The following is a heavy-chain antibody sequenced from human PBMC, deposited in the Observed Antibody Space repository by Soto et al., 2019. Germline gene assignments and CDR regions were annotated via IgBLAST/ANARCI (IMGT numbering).Heavy chain of an antibody. D-gene: IGHD2-2*01. CDR3: ARRSGPYCSSTSCYSYNNYYYYYVMDG. CDR1: GYSFTSYW. Sequence: PGESLKISCKGSGYSFTSYWISWVRQMPGKGLEWMGRIDPSDSYTNYSPSFQGHVTISADKSISTAYLQWSSLKASDTAMYYCARRSGPYCSSTSCYSYNNYYYYYVMDGWGQGTTVTVSS. V-gene: IGHV5-10-1*01. J-gene: IGHJ6*02. CDR2: IDPSDSYT.